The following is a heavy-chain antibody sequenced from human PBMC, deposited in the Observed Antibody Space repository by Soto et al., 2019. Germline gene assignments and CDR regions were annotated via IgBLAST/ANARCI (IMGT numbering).Heavy chain of an antibody. J-gene: IGHJ4*02. V-gene: IGHV1-8*01. D-gene: IGHD1-26*01. CDR2: MNPNSGNT. CDR3: ARDFIVGAPDYFDY. Sequence: ASVKVSCKASGYTFTSYDINWVRQATGQGLEWMGWMNPNSGNTGYAQKFQGRVTMTRNTSISTAYMELNSLRVDDTAVYYCARDFIVGAPDYFDYWGQGTLVTVSS. CDR1: GYTFTSYD.